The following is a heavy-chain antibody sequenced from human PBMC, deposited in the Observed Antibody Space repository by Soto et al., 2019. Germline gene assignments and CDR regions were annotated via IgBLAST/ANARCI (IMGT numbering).Heavy chain of an antibody. V-gene: IGHV4-59*01. CDR1: GGSISSYY. D-gene: IGHD6-6*01. CDR2: IYYSGST. Sequence: SETLSLTCTVSGGSISSYYWSWIRQPPGKGLEWIGYIYYSGSTNYNPSLKSRVTISVDTSKNQFSLKLSSVTAADTAVYYCARGLDSSSSFAFDIWGQGTMVTVSS. CDR3: ARGLDSSSSFAFDI. J-gene: IGHJ3*02.